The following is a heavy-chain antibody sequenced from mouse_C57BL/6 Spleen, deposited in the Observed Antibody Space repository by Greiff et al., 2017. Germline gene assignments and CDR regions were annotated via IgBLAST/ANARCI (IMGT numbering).Heavy chain of an antibody. CDR1: GYTFTDYY. V-gene: IGHV1-19*01. J-gene: IGHJ1*03. D-gene: IGHD1-2*01. CDR2: INPYNGGT. CDR3: AKVDYGDPYWYFDV. Sequence: EVQRVESGPVLVKPGASVKMSCKASGYTFTDYYMNWVKQSHGKSLEWIGVINPYNGGTSYNQKFKGKATLTVDKSSSTAYMELNSLTSEDSAVYYCAKVDYGDPYWYFDVWGTGTTVTVSS.